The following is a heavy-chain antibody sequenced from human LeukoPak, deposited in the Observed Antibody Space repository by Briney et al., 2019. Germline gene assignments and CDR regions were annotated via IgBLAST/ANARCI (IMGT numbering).Heavy chain of an antibody. D-gene: IGHD3-10*01. Sequence: PSETLSLTCTVSGGSISSSSYSWGWIRQPPGKGLEWIGSIYYSGSTYYNPSLKSRVTISVDTSKNQFSLKLSSVTAADTAVYYCARRYYGSGSPIAADYNWFDPWGQGTLVTVSS. V-gene: IGHV4-39*01. CDR1: GGSISSSSYS. CDR3: ARRYYGSGSPIAADYNWFDP. J-gene: IGHJ5*02. CDR2: IYYSGST.